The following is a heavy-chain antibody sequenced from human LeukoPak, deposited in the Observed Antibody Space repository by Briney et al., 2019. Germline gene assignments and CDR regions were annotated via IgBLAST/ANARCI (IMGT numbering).Heavy chain of an antibody. V-gene: IGHV1-69*05. D-gene: IGHD3-3*01. J-gene: IGHJ3*02. CDR2: IIPIFGTA. CDR1: GGTFSSYA. Sequence: ASVKVSCKASGGTFSSYAISWVRQAPGQGLEWMGGIIPIFGTANYAQKFQGRVTITTDESTSTAYMELSSLRSEDTAVYYCAGKAATYDFWRGSEDAFDIWGQGTMVTVSS. CDR3: AGKAATYDFWRGSEDAFDI.